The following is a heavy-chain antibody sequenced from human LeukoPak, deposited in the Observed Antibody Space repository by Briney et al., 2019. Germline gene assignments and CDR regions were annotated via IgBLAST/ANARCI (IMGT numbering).Heavy chain of an antibody. J-gene: IGHJ4*02. Sequence: GGSLRLSCAASGFTLSSYNIHWVRQAPGKGLEWVSHISSSSSTIYYADSVKGRFTISRDNAKNSLYLQMNSLRAEDTAVYYCARGWKYFDYWGQGTLVTVSS. CDR3: ARGWKYFDY. D-gene: IGHD1-1*01. CDR1: GFTLSSYN. CDR2: ISSSSSTI. V-gene: IGHV3-48*04.